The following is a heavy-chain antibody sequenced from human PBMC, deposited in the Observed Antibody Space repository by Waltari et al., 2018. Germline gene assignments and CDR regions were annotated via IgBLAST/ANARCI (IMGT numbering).Heavy chain of an antibody. D-gene: IGHD2-15*01. CDR2: IYYSGST. CDR3: ARYCSGGSCYSENAFDI. J-gene: IGHJ3*02. Sequence: QVQLQESGPGLVKPSETLSLTCTVSGGSISSYYWSWIRQHPGKGLEWIGYIYYSGSTNYNPSLKSRVTISVDTSKNQFSLKLSSVTAADTAVYYCARYCSGGSCYSENAFDIWGQGTMVTVSS. CDR1: GGSISSYY. V-gene: IGHV4-59*01.